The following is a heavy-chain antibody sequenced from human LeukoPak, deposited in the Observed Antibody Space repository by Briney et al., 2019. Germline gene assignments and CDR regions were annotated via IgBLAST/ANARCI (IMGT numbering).Heavy chain of an antibody. CDR3: ARKTQGTYYPLDY. V-gene: IGHV3-23*01. D-gene: IGHD1-26*01. Sequence: GGSLRLSCAASGFTFSSYAMSWVRQAPGKGLEWVSAISGGGVGTYYADSVKGRFAISRDNSKNTLYLHMNSLRAEDTAVYYCARKTQGTYYPLDYWGQGTLVTVCS. CDR1: GFTFSSYA. CDR2: ISGGGVGT. J-gene: IGHJ4*02.